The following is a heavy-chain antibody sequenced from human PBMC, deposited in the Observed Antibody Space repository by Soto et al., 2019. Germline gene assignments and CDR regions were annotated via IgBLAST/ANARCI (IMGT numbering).Heavy chain of an antibody. V-gene: IGHV3-30*18. J-gene: IGHJ5*02. Sequence: QVQLVESGGGVVQPGRSLRLSCAASGFTFSSYGIHWVRQAPGKGLEWVAVISYDGSNKYYADSVKGRFTISRDNSKNTLYLQMNSLRAEDTAVYYCAKDGQGYCISTSCSNWFDPWGQGTLVTVSS. CDR1: GFTFSSYG. D-gene: IGHD2-2*01. CDR3: AKDGQGYCISTSCSNWFDP. CDR2: ISYDGSNK.